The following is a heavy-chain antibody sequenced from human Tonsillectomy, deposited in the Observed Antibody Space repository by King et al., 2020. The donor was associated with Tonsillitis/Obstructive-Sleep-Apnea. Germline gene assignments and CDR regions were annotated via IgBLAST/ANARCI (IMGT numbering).Heavy chain of an antibody. CDR3: ASQTTAQPYYYYGMDV. J-gene: IGHJ6*02. CDR1: GFTFSAYG. CDR2: IWYDGSNK. D-gene: IGHD4-17*01. Sequence: VQLVESGGGVVQPGRSLRLSCAASGFTFSAYGMHWVRQAPGKGLEWVAVIWYDGSNKYYADSVKGRFTISRDNSKNTLYLQMNSLRAEDTAVYYCASQTTAQPYYYYGMDVWGQGTTVTVSS. V-gene: IGHV3-33*01.